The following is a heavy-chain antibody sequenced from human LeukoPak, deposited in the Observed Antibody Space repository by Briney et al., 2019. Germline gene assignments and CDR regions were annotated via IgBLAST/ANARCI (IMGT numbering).Heavy chain of an antibody. J-gene: IGHJ4*02. CDR2: IVVGSGNT. D-gene: IGHD5-18*01. CDR1: GYTFTTYD. V-gene: IGHV1-58*02. CDR3: AALSDPYSYAPFDY. Sequence: ASVKVSCKTSGYTFTTYDINWVRQATGQGLEWMGWIVVGSGNTNYAQKFQERVTITRDMSTSTAYMELSSLRSEDTAVYYCAALSDPYSYAPFDYWGQGTLVTVSS.